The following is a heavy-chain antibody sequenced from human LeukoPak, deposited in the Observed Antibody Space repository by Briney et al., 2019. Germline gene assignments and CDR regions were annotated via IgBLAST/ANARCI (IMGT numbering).Heavy chain of an antibody. D-gene: IGHD2-15*01. J-gene: IGHJ4*02. CDR2: FHTSGNT. CDR3: ARAHTLSCSVGTCPYFLDY. Sequence: SETLSLTCTVSGGSIRGYYWNWIRQPAGKGLEWIGHFHTSGNTNYNPSLESRVTVAIDTSKNQFSLRLSSVTAADTAVYYCARAHTLSCSVGTCPYFLDYWGQGTLVTVSS. V-gene: IGHV4-4*07. CDR1: GGSIRGYY.